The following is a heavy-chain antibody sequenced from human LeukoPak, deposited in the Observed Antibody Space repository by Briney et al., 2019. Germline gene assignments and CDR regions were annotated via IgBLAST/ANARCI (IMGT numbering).Heavy chain of an antibody. CDR2: ISSSSSTI. V-gene: IGHV3-48*04. Sequence: TGGSLRLSCAASGFTFSSYNMNWVRQAPGKGLEWISYISSSSSTIYYADSVKGRFTISRDNAKNSLYLQMNSVRAEDMALYYCATDIGYSNSRGYFDDWGQGTLVTVSS. CDR3: ATDIGYSNSRGYFDD. CDR1: GFTFSSYN. J-gene: IGHJ4*02. D-gene: IGHD4-11*01.